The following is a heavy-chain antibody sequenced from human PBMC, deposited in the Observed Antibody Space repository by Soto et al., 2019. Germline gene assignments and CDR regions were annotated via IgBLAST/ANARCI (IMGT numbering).Heavy chain of an antibody. CDR2: IKSKTDGGTA. CDR3: TTDSYSTIIVVRFDY. CDR1: GFTFSNAW. D-gene: IGHD3-22*01. J-gene: IGHJ4*01. Sequence: GSLRLSCAASGFTFSNAWINWVRQAPGKGLEWVGRIKSKTDGGTADFAAPVKGRFAISRDDSKNTVYLQMNSLKTEDTAVYYCTTDSYSTIIVVRFDYWGHGTLVTVS. V-gene: IGHV3-15*07.